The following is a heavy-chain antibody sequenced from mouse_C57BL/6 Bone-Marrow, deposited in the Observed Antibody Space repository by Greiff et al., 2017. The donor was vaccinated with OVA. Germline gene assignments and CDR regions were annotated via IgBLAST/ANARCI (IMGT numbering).Heavy chain of an antibody. CDR3: ARSYYYGSSYDFDY. CDR2: IYPGDGDT. V-gene: IGHV1-80*01. J-gene: IGHJ2*01. Sequence: VQLQQSGAELVKPGASVKISCKASGYAFSSYWMNWVKQRPGKGLEWIGQIYPGDGDTNYNGKFKGKATLTADKSSSTAYMQLSSLTSEDSAVYFCARSYYYGSSYDFDYWGQGTTLTVSS. CDR1: GYAFSSYW. D-gene: IGHD1-1*01.